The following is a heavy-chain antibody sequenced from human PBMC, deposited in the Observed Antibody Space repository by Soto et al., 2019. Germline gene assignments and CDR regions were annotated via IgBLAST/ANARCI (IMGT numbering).Heavy chain of an antibody. Sequence: QVQLVESGGGVVQPGRSLRLSCAASGFTFSSYGMHWVRQAPGKGLEWVAVIWYDGSNKYYADSVKGRFTISRDNSKNTLYLQMNSLRGEDTGVYYCARDPPCGSTSCQPLDYWGQGTLVTVSS. D-gene: IGHD2-2*01. CDR3: ARDPPCGSTSCQPLDY. V-gene: IGHV3-33*01. J-gene: IGHJ4*02. CDR2: IWYDGSNK. CDR1: GFTFSSYG.